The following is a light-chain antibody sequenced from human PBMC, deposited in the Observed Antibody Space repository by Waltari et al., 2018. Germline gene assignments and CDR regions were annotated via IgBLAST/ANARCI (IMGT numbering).Light chain of an antibody. CDR3: QQSYSTPPIT. Sequence: DIQMTQSPSSLSASVGDRVTITCRASQSISSYLNWYQQKPGKAPKLLIYAASSLQSGVPSRFSGSGSGTDFTLTISSLQPEDFATYYWQQSYSTPPITFGGGTRLDIK. CDR1: QSISSY. CDR2: AAS. J-gene: IGKJ5*01. V-gene: IGKV1-39*01.